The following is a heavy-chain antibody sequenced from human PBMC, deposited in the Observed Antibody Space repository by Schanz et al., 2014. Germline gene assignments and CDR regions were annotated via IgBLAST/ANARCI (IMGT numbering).Heavy chain of an antibody. CDR3: ARAAAAVLSGNYYYGMDV. D-gene: IGHD6-13*01. V-gene: IGHV3-21*01. J-gene: IGHJ6*02. Sequence: EVQLVESGGDLVQPGGSLRLSCAASGITVSSNYMSWVRQAPGKGLQWVSYISSSSSYIYYADSMKGRFTISRDNAKNSLYLQMNSLRAEDTAVYYCARAAAAVLSGNYYYGMDVWGQGTTVTVSS. CDR1: GITVSSNY. CDR2: ISSSSSYI.